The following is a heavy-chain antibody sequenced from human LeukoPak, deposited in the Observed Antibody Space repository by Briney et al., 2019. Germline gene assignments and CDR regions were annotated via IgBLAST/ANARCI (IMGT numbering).Heavy chain of an antibody. Sequence: GASVKVSCKASGYTFVNFGLIWVRQAPGQGLEWMGWISPENGDTNYAQKLQGRVTMTTDTSTSTAYMELRSLRSDDTAVYYCARNYDFWSGFDIWGQGTMVTVSS. CDR3: ARNYDFWSGFDI. J-gene: IGHJ3*02. V-gene: IGHV1-18*01. D-gene: IGHD3-3*01. CDR1: GYTFVNFG. CDR2: ISPENGDT.